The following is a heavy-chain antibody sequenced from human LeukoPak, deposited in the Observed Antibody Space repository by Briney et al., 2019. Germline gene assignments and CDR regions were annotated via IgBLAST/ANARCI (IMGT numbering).Heavy chain of an antibody. V-gene: IGHV4/OR15-8*02. J-gene: IGHJ3*02. CDR3: ARDFRRFNDRPALDM. D-gene: IGHD1-1*01. Sequence: SGTLSLTCVVLGGSINSRDWWSWVRRPPGKGLEWIGEIFHNGDTAYNPSLKSRVTISIDKSNNQFSLMLTSVIAADTAVYYCARDFRRFNDRPALDMWGQGTMVTVSS. CDR1: GGSINSRDW. CDR2: IFHNGDT.